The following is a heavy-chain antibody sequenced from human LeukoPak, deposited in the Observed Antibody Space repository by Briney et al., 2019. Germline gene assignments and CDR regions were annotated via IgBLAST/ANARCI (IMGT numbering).Heavy chain of an antibody. CDR1: GFTFNTYT. CDR3: ARESHGSGSYPNFDY. J-gene: IGHJ4*02. V-gene: IGHV3-53*01. CDR2: IYSGGST. D-gene: IGHD3-10*01. Sequence: PGGSLRLSCAASGFTFNTYTMSWVRQAPGKGLEWVSVIYSGGSTYYADSVKGRFTISRDNSKNTLYLQMNSLRAEDTAVYYCARESHGSGSYPNFDYWGQGTLVTVSS.